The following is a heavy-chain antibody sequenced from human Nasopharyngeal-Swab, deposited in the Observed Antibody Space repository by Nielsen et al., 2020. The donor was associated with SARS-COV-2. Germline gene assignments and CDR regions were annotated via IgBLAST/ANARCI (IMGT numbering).Heavy chain of an antibody. CDR3: ARARLWFGELFNYFDY. Sequence: PGKGLEWIGYIYYSGSTYYNPSLKSRVTISVDTSKNQFSLKLSSVTAADTAVYYCARARLWFGELFNYFDYWGQGTLVTVSS. D-gene: IGHD3-10*01. J-gene: IGHJ4*02. V-gene: IGHV4-30-4*01. CDR2: IYYSGST.